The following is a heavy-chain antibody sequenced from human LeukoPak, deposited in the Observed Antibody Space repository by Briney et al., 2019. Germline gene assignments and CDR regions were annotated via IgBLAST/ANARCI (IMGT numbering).Heavy chain of an antibody. J-gene: IGHJ1*01. CDR2: IYYTGST. D-gene: IGHD2-2*01. V-gene: IGHV4-59*01. CDR1: GGSISSYY. CDR3: ARDAGYCSSSSCGAYFQH. Sequence: SETLSLTCTVSGGSISSYYWSWIRQPPGKGLEWIGYIYYTGSTNYNPSLKSRVIISVDTSKNQFSLKLSSVTAADTAVYYCARDAGYCSSSSCGAYFQHWGQGTLVTVSS.